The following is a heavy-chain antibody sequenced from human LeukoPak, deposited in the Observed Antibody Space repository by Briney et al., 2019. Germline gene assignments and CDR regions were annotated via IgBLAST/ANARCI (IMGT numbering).Heavy chain of an antibody. V-gene: IGHV3-21*06. CDR2: IDSSGGYM. D-gene: IGHD6-19*01. CDR1: GFTFNTYS. J-gene: IGHJ4*02. CDR3: IVFAVTGTLGFDY. Sequence: GGSLRLSCEASGFTFNTYSMNWARQAPGKGLEWVSSIDSSGGYMFYADSVKGRFIISRDNAKDSLYLQMNSLRVEDTAVYYCIVFAVTGTLGFDYWGQGTLVTVSS.